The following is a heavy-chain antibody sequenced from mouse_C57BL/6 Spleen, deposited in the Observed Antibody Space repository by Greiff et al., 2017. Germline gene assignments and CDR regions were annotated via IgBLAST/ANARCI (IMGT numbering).Heavy chain of an antibody. Sequence: EVKLVESGGGLVKPGGSLKLSCAASGFTFSDYGMHWVRQAPEKGLEWVAYISSGSSTIYYADTVKGRFTISRDNAKTTLFLHMTSLRSEDTAMYCWARRNLDSSWYCDGWGTGTTVTVSS. V-gene: IGHV5-17*01. D-gene: IGHD1-1*01. J-gene: IGHJ1*03. CDR1: GFTFSDYG. CDR2: ISSGSSTI. CDR3: ARRNLDSSWYCDG.